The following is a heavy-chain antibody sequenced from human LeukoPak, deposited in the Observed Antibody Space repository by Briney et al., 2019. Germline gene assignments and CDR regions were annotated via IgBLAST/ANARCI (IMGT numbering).Heavy chain of an antibody. CDR1: GLIFNTYD. CDR2: FGTRHTHI. CDR3: AARLPLYGMDV. D-gene: IGHD2-21*02. J-gene: IGHJ6*02. Sequence: PGGSLRLSCVGSGLIFNTYDLTWVRQAPGKGLEWVALFGTRHTHIFYADSVEGRFAISRDNSKNTVYLQMNSLRVEDAAVYYCAARLPLYGMDVWGQGTTVTVSS. V-gene: IGHV3-23*01.